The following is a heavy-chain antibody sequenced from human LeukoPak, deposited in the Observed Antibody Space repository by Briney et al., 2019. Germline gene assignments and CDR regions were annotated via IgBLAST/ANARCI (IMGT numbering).Heavy chain of an antibody. CDR3: ARTALKNWNSVGDP. D-gene: IGHD1-7*01. CDR2: ISAYNGNT. CDR1: GYTFTSYG. J-gene: IGHJ5*02. V-gene: IGHV1-18*01. Sequence: GASVKVSCKASGYTFTSYGISWVRQAPGQGLEWMGWISAYNGNTNYAQKLQGRVTMTTDTSTSTAYMELRSLRSDDTAVCYCARTALKNWNSVGDPWGQGTLVTVSS.